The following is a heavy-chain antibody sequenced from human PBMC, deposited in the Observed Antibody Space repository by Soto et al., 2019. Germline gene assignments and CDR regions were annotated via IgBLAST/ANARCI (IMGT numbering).Heavy chain of an antibody. V-gene: IGHV5-51*01. J-gene: IGHJ6*02. D-gene: IGHD1-20*01. CDR2: IYPGDSDT. CDR1: GYSFTSYW. Sequence: GESLKISCKSYGYSFTSYWIGWVRQMPGKGLEWMGIIYPGDSDTRYSPSFQGQVTISADKSISTAYLQWSSLKASDTAMYYCARRNNWNRYGMDVWGQGTTVTVSS. CDR3: ARRNNWNRYGMDV.